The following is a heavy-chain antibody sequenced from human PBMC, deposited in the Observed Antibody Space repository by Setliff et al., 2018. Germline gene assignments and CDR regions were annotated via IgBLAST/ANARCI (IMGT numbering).Heavy chain of an antibody. CDR1: GYSFGSYN. CDR3: ATGGFSGYDLDY. V-gene: IGHV1-46*01. CDR2: IDRGGGTP. D-gene: IGHD5-12*01. J-gene: IGHJ4*02. Sequence: ASVKVSCKASGYSFGSYNMHWVRQAPGQGLEWMGIIDRGGGTPTFAQKFQGRVTMTRDTSTSTVYMEVSSLRSEDTVVYYCATGGFSGYDLDYWGQGTLVTVSS.